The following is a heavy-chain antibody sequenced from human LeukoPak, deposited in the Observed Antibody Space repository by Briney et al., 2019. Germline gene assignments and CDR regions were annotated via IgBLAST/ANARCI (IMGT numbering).Heavy chain of an antibody. Sequence: GASVKVSCKASGGTFSSYAISWVRQAPGQGLEWMGGIIPIFGTANYAQKFQGRVTITADESTSTAYMELSSLRSEDTAVYYCASGRHDYVWGSYRYWAFDIWGQGTMVTVSS. CDR2: IIPIFGTA. J-gene: IGHJ3*02. V-gene: IGHV1-69*13. D-gene: IGHD3-16*02. CDR1: GGTFSSYA. CDR3: ASGRHDYVWGSYRYWAFDI.